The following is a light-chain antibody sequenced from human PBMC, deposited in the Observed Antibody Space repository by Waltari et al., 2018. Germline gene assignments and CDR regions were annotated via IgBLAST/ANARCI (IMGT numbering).Light chain of an antibody. J-gene: IGKJ4*01. Sequence: EVVLTQSPATLSLSPGEGATLSCRASHSVSNSLAWYQQKPGQPPRLLIYDTSNRASGIPARFSASGSGTDFTLSITSLEPEDFAVYYCQQRNIWPLTFGGGTKVEIK. CDR2: DTS. CDR3: QQRNIWPLT. CDR1: HSVSNS. V-gene: IGKV3-11*01.